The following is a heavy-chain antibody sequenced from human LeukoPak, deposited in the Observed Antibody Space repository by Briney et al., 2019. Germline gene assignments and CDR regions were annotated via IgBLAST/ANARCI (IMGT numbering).Heavy chain of an antibody. D-gene: IGHD6-25*01. Sequence: GGSLRLSCAASGFTFSNYAMSWVRQVPGKGLEWVSLISGSGASTYYPDSVKGRFTISRDNSKNTLSLQMNSLRAEDTAVYYCAPDLRGSASSLDDWGQGTLVTVSS. V-gene: IGHV3-23*01. J-gene: IGHJ4*02. CDR3: APDLRGSASSLDD. CDR2: ISGSGAST. CDR1: GFTFSNYA.